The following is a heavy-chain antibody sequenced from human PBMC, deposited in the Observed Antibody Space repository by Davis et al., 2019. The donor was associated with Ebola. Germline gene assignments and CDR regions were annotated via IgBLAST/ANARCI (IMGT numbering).Heavy chain of an antibody. D-gene: IGHD3-22*01. J-gene: IGHJ3*02. Sequence: ASVKVSCKASGYTFTSYDINWARQATGQGLEWMGWMNPNSGNTGYAQKFQGRVTMTRNTSISTAYMELSSLRSEDTAVYYCARAGSGYYLRAFDIWGQGTMVTVSS. CDR3: ARAGSGYYLRAFDI. V-gene: IGHV1-8*01. CDR1: GYTFTSYD. CDR2: MNPNSGNT.